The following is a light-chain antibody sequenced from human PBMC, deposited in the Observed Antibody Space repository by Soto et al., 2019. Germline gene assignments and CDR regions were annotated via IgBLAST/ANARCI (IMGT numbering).Light chain of an antibody. CDR2: TNF. CDR3: AAWDDSLNAVL. V-gene: IGLV1-44*01. Sequence: QSVLTQPPSVSGTPGQRVTISCSGSSSNIGNNPVNWYQQLPGTAPKLLIYTNFQRPSGVPDRISGSKSGTSASLAISGLQSEDEADYYCAAWDDSLNAVLFGGGTKLTVL. J-gene: IGLJ2*01. CDR1: SSNIGNNP.